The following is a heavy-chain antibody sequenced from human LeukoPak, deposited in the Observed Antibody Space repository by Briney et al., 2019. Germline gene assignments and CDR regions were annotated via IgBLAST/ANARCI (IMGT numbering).Heavy chain of an antibody. V-gene: IGHV3-7*01. CDR3: ARWATSYDF. CDR1: GFTFSNYW. CDR2: IKQDGSEK. J-gene: IGHJ4*02. D-gene: IGHD3-10*01. Sequence: GGSLRLSCAASGFTFSNYWMSWVRQAPGKGLEWVANIKQDGSEKYYVDSVTGRFTISRDNAKNSLYLQMNSLRAEDTAVYYCARWATSYDFWGQGTLVTVSS.